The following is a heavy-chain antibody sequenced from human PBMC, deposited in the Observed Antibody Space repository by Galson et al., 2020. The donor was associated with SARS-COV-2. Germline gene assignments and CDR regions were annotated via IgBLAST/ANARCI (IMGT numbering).Heavy chain of an antibody. D-gene: IGHD3-22*01. CDR1: GGSIKNYY. CDR2: IYYTGST. CDR3: ARTMVVVSYHMDV. V-gene: IGHV4-59*08. J-gene: IGHJ6*02. Sequence: ETSETLSLTCTVSGGSIKNYYWSWIRHPPGTGPEWLGFIYYTGSTNYNHSLKSRITISVDTSETQVSLTLNSVTAADTAVYYCARTMVVVSYHMDVWGQGTAVAV.